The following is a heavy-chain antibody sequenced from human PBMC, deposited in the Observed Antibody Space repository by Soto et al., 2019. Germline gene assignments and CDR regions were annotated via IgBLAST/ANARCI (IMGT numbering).Heavy chain of an antibody. J-gene: IGHJ6*02. Sequence: QVQLVESGGGVVQPGRSLELSCTASGFSLSSYGMQWVRQAPGKGLEWVAVIWNDGTKTYHADSVKGRFTVSRDNSKNTLYLQMNNLRGEDTAVYYCAIALGPGSGYYDLLLYYYGLDVWGQGTTVTVSS. D-gene: IGHD3-9*01. CDR3: AIALGPGSGYYDLLLYYYGLDV. V-gene: IGHV3-33*01. CDR2: IWNDGTKT. CDR1: GFSLSSYG.